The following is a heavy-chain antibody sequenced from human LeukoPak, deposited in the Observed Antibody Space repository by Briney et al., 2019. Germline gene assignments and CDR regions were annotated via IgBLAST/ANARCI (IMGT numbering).Heavy chain of an antibody. V-gene: IGHV1-2*02. CDR3: ARASYYYDSSGYPGYYFDY. D-gene: IGHD3-22*01. J-gene: IGHJ4*02. CDR2: INPNSGGT. Sequence: ASVKVSCKASGYTSTSYGISWVRQAPGQGLEWMGWINPNSGGTNYAQKFQGRVTMTRDTSISTAYMELSGLRSDDTAVYYCARASYYYDSSGYPGYYFDYWGQGTLVTVSS. CDR1: GYTSTSYG.